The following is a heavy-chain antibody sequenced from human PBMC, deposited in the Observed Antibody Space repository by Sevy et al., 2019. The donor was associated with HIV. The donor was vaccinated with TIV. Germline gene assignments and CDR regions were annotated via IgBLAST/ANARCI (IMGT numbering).Heavy chain of an antibody. V-gene: IGHV4-34*01. D-gene: IGHD2-2*01. Sequence: SETLSLTCAVHDGSFSGYYWNWIRQLPGKGLEWIGEINESGITYYNPSLKSRVTISVDTSKKQFSLKLNSVTAVDSAVYVCARSLPVVVVPGAPSWFDPWGQRTLVTDSS. J-gene: IGHJ5*02. CDR2: INESGIT. CDR3: ARSLPVVVVPGAPSWFDP. CDR1: DGSFSGYY.